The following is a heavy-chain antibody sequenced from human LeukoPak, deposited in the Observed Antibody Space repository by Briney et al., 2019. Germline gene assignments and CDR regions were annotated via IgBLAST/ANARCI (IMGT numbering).Heavy chain of an antibody. V-gene: IGHV1-69*05. D-gene: IGHD6-6*01. CDR1: GYTFTGYY. J-gene: IGHJ6*03. CDR2: IIPIFGTA. Sequence: GASVKVSCKASGYTFTGYYMHWVRQAPGHGLEWMGWIIPIFGTANYAQKFQGRVTITTDESTSTAYMELSSLRSEDTAVYYCARVRDVAALAFGYYYMDVWGKGTTVTVSS. CDR3: ARVRDVAALAFGYYYMDV.